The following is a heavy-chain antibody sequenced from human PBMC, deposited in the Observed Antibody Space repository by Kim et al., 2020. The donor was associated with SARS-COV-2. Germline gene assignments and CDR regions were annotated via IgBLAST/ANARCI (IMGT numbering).Heavy chain of an antibody. V-gene: IGHV4-38-2*02. CDR1: GYSISSGYY. Sequence: SETLSLTCTVSGYSISSGYYWGWIRQPPGKGLEWIGSIYHSGSTYYNPSLKSRVTISVDTSKNQFSLKLSSVTAADTAVYYCASIVAADDQTYGMDVWGQGTTVTVSS. CDR2: IYHSGST. J-gene: IGHJ6*02. CDR3: ASIVAADDQTYGMDV. D-gene: IGHD5-12*01.